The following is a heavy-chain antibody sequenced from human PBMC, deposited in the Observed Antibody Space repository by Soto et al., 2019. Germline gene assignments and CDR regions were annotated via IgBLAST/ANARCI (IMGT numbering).Heavy chain of an antibody. CDR2: THYSGNT. V-gene: IGHV4-59*01. J-gene: IGHJ4*02. Sequence: QVQLQESGPGLVRPSETLSLTCSVSGASISSYYWDWIRQPPGKGLEWIGYTHYSGNTNYHPSLTSRFTISLDTSRNQFSMKLSSVTAADTAVYYCARHTATIRAGFDYWGQGALVTVSS. CDR3: ARHTATIRAGFDY. D-gene: IGHD4-17*01. CDR1: GASISSYY.